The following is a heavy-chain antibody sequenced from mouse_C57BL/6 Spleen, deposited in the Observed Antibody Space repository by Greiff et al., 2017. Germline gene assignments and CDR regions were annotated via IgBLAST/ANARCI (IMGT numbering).Heavy chain of an antibody. V-gene: IGHV1-53*01. D-gene: IGHD1-1*01. CDR3: ARWGPYYGSSHWYFDV. J-gene: IGHJ1*03. CDR2: INPSNGGT. Sequence: VQLQQPGTELVKPGASVKLSCKASGYTFTSYWMHWVKQRPGQGLEWIGNINPSNGGTNYDEKFKSKATLTVDKSSSTAYMQLSSLTSEDSAVYYCARWGPYYGSSHWYFDVGGTGTTVTVSS. CDR1: GYTFTSYW.